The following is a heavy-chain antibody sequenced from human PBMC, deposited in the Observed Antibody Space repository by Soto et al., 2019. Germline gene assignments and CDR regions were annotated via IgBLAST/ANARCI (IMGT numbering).Heavy chain of an antibody. CDR2: ISGSGTRT. Sequence: GGSLRLSCAASGFSFSSYAMSWVRQAPGKGLDWVSAISGSGTRTHYADSVKGRFTISRDNSKNTLYLQMNSLRAEDTAVYYCAKDHPVIEVVKVFEYWGRGALVTVSS. V-gene: IGHV3-23*01. D-gene: IGHD3-22*01. CDR1: GFSFSSYA. J-gene: IGHJ4*02. CDR3: AKDHPVIEVVKVFEY.